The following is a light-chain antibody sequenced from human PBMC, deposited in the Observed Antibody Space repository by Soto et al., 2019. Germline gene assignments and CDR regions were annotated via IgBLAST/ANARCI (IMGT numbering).Light chain of an antibody. V-gene: IGKV1-5*01. CDR2: DVS. CDR3: QHYHNYPLT. CDR1: QSISGW. J-gene: IGKJ4*01. Sequence: DIQMTQSPSTLSASVGDRVTITCRASQSISGWLAWYQQKPGKAPKFLIYDVSNLESGVPLRFSGSGSGTEFTLTISSLQPDDFATYYCQHYHNYPLTFGGGTKVDIK.